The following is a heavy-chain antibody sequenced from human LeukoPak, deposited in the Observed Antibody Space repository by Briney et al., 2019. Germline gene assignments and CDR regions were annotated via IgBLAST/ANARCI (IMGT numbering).Heavy chain of an antibody. V-gene: IGHV4-34*01. J-gene: IGHJ5*02. Sequence: SETLSLTCAVYGGSFSGYYWSWIRQPPGKGLEWIGEINHSGSTNYNPSLKSRVTISVDTSKNQFSLKLSSVTAADTAVYYCARDLGYCSGGSCNWFDPWGQGTLVTVSS. D-gene: IGHD2-15*01. CDR1: GGSFSGYY. CDR3: ARDLGYCSGGSCNWFDP. CDR2: INHSGST.